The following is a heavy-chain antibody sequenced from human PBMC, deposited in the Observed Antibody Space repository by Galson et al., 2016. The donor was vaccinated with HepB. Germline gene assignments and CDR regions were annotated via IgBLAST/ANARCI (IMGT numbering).Heavy chain of an antibody. D-gene: IGHD3-22*01. V-gene: IGHV1-2*02. CDR2: IDPNSGGT. CDR1: GYTFTAYY. J-gene: IGHJ4*02. Sequence: SVKVSCKASGYTFTAYYIHWVRQAPGQGLEWMGWIDPNSGGTDYAQRFQGRVTMTRDTSISTAYMDRSRLRSDDAAVYYCARGHYYVRRGYYFLLDHWGQGTLVTISS. CDR3: ARGHYYVRRGYYFLLDH.